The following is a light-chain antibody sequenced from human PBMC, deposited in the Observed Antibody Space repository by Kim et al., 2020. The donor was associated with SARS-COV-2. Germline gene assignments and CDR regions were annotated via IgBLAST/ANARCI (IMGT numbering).Light chain of an antibody. J-gene: IGLJ1*01. Sequence: SYELTQPPSLSVSPGQTARITCSGDTLPEKQTYWYQQKSGQAPLLVIYKDNERPSGIPGRFSGSSSGTTVTLTISGVQAEDDAYYYCQSADGSGTYVFGTGTKVTVL. CDR1: TLPEKQ. CDR3: QSADGSGTYV. CDR2: KDN. V-gene: IGLV3-25*03.